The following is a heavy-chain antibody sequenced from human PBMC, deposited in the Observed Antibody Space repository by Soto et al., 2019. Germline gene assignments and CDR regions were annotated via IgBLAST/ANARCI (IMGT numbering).Heavy chain of an antibody. CDR1: TFTFSDYW. Sequence: GGSLRLSCAASTFTFSDYWMSWVRQAPGKGLEWVATIKYDGSNKYYADSVKGRFTISRDNSKNTLYLQMNSLRVEDTAVYYCLAAAGTNYWGQGTLVTVSS. CDR3: LAAAGTNY. CDR2: IKYDGSNK. D-gene: IGHD6-13*01. V-gene: IGHV3-7*01. J-gene: IGHJ4*02.